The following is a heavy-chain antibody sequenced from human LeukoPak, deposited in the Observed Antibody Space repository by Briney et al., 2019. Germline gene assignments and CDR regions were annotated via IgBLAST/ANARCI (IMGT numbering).Heavy chain of an antibody. CDR3: AREDMGVVRGMDV. CDR1: GGSISSYY. Sequence: SETLSLTCTVSGGSISSYYWSWIRQPPGKGLEWIGYIYYSGNTNYNPSLKSRVTISIDTSKNQFSLKLSSVTAADTAVYYCAREDMGVVRGMDVWGKGTTVTISS. CDR2: IYYSGNT. V-gene: IGHV4-59*01. D-gene: IGHD2-21*01. J-gene: IGHJ6*03.